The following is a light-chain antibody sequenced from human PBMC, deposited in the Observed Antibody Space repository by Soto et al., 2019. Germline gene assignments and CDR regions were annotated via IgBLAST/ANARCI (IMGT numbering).Light chain of an antibody. V-gene: IGLV2-14*01. Sequence: QSALTQPASVSGSPGQSITISCTGTSSDVGCYNYVSWYQQHPGKAPKLMIYDVSNRPSGVSNRFSGSKSGNTASLTISGLQAEDEADYYCSSYTGSSLYVFGTGTKLTVL. CDR2: DVS. CDR3: SSYTGSSLYV. J-gene: IGLJ1*01. CDR1: SSDVGCYNY.